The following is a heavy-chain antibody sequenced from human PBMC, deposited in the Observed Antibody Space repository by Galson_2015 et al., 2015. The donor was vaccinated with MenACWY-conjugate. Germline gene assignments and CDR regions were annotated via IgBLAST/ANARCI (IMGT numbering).Heavy chain of an antibody. Sequence: SVKVSCKASGYTFTSYYMHWVRQAPGQGLEWMGIINPSGGSTSYAQKFQGRVTMTRDTSTSTVYMELSSLRSEDTAVYYCARDQGGRSTSGYYGMDVWGQGATVTGSS. D-gene: IGHD2-2*01. CDR2: INPSGGST. J-gene: IGHJ6*01. CDR3: ARDQGGRSTSGYYGMDV. CDR1: GYTFTSYY. V-gene: IGHV1-46*01.